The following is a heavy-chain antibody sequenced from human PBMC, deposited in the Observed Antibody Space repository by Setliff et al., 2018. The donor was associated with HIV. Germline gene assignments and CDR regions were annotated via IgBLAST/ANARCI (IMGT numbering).Heavy chain of an antibody. V-gene: IGHV3-74*03. CDR2: VNSDGSTT. D-gene: IGHD2-15*01. CDR1: GFTFSNYW. Sequence: PGGSLRLSCAASGFTFSNYWMHWVRQVPGKGLVWVSRVNSDGSTTTYADSVKGRFTISRDNAKNTLYLQMNGLRAEDTAVYYCATIWMRTYCSGGSCYLGPDYWGQGTLVTVSS. CDR3: ATIWMRTYCSGGSCYLGPDY. J-gene: IGHJ4*02.